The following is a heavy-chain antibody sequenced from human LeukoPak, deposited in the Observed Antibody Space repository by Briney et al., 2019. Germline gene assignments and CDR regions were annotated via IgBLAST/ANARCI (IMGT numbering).Heavy chain of an antibody. V-gene: IGHV4-34*01. CDR1: GGSFSGYY. CDR3: ASLGYSSGWYVFDY. CDR2: INHSGST. Sequence: SETLSLTCAVYGGSFSGYYWSWIRQPPGKGLEWIGEINHSGSTNYNPSLKSRATISVDTSKNQFSLKLSSVTAADTAVYYCASLGYSSGWYVFDYWGQGTLVTVSS. J-gene: IGHJ4*02. D-gene: IGHD6-19*01.